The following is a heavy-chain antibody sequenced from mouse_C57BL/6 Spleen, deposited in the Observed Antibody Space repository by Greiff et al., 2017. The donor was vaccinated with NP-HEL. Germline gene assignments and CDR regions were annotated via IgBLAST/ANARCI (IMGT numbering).Heavy chain of an antibody. V-gene: IGHV5-17*01. CDR3: ASDTTASYYYAMDY. D-gene: IGHD1-2*01. CDR1: GFTFSDYG. Sequence: EVKLMESGGGLVKPGGSLKLSCAASGFTFSDYGMHWVRQAPEKGLEWVAYISSGSSTIYYADTVKGRFTISRDNAKNTLFLQMTSLRSEDTAMYYCASDTTASYYYAMDYWGQGTSVTVSS. CDR2: ISSGSSTI. J-gene: IGHJ4*01.